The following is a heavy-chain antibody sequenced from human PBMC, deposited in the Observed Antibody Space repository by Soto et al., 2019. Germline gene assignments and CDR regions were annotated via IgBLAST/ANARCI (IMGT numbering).Heavy chain of an antibody. J-gene: IGHJ6*03. CDR1: GFTFGDYS. D-gene: IGHD1-26*01. CDR2: IRSKAYDGTT. V-gene: IGHV3-49*03. Sequence: GGSLRLSCTTSGFTFGDYSMSWFRQAPGKGLEWVGFIRSKAYDGTTEYAASVKGRLTISRDDSKSIAYLQMNSLKTEDTAVYYCTRGGTSYYYYYMDVWDKGTTVTVSS. CDR3: TRGGTSYYYYYMDV.